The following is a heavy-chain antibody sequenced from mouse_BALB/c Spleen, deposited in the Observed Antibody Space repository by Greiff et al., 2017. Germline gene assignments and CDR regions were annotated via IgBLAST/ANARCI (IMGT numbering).Heavy chain of an antibody. CDR2: ISSGSSTI. J-gene: IGHJ4*01. D-gene: IGHD1-1*02. Sequence: EVKLVESGGGLVQPGGSRTLSCAASGFTFSSFGMHWVRQAPEKGLEWVAYISSGSSTIYYADTVKGRFTISRDNPKNTLFLQMTSLRSEDTAMYYCARSKGNYGDYAMDYWGQGTSVTVSS. V-gene: IGHV5-17*02. CDR3: ARSKGNYGDYAMDY. CDR1: GFTFSSFG.